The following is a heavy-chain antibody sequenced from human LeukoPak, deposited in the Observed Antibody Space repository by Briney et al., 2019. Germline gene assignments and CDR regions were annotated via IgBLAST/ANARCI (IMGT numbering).Heavy chain of an antibody. CDR2: IKQDGSEK. D-gene: IGHD3-3*01. CDR3: ASVYYDFWSGYYPFDY. CDR1: GFTFSSYW. J-gene: IGHJ4*02. Sequence: GGSLRLSCAASGFTFSSYWMSWVRQAPGKGLEWVANIKQDGSEKYYVNSVRGRFTISRDNAKNSLYLQMNSLRAEDTAVYYCASVYYDFWSGYYPFDYWGQGTLVTVSP. V-gene: IGHV3-7*01.